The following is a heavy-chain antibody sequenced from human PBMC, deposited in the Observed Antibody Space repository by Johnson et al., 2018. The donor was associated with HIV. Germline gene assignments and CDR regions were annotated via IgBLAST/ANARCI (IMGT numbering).Heavy chain of an antibody. D-gene: IGHD2-2*01. V-gene: IGHV3-30*04. Sequence: QVQLVESGGGLVKPGGSLRLSCAASGFTFSSYAMHWVRQAPGKGLEWVAVISYDGSNKYYADSVKGRFTISRDNSKNTLYLQMNSLRAEDTAVYYCASAIPGRSSLDGFDFWGQGTMVIVSS. J-gene: IGHJ3*01. CDR1: GFTFSSYA. CDR3: ASAIPGRSSLDGFDF. CDR2: ISYDGSNK.